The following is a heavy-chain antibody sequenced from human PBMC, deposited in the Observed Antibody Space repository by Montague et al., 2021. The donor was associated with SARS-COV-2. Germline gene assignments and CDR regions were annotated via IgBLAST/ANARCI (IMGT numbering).Heavy chain of an antibody. J-gene: IGHJ5*02. CDR2: ISHSADT. CDR1: RGSFSDYY. Sequence: SETLSLTCTVYRGSFSDYYWTWIRQSPEKGLEWIGEISHSADTNYNPSLNSRVSMSMDTSNNQFSLRLDSVTAADTAVYYCARDRLVDRARRPGAWLGPWGQGTLVTVSA. V-gene: IGHV4-34*01. CDR3: ARDRLVDRARRPGAWLGP. D-gene: IGHD3-10*01.